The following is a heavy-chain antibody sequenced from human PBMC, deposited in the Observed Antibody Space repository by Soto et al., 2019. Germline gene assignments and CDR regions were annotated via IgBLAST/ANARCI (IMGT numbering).Heavy chain of an antibody. V-gene: IGHV3-15*07. CDR2: IKSKTDGGTA. Sequence: GGSLRLSCAASGFTFSNAWMNWVRQAPGKGPEWVGRIKSKTDGGTADYAAPVKGRFTISRDDSKNTLYLQMDSLITEDTAVYYCTTQNCSGGSCYSGYYYYGLDVWGQGTTVTVSS. J-gene: IGHJ6*02. D-gene: IGHD2-15*01. CDR1: GFTFSNAW. CDR3: TTQNCSGGSCYSGYYYYGLDV.